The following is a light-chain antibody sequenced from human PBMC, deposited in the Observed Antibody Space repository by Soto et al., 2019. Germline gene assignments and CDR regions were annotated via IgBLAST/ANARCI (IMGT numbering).Light chain of an antibody. J-gene: IGKJ1*01. V-gene: IGKV1-5*03. CDR3: QQDNSYFGT. CDR1: QSISSW. CDR2: KAS. Sequence: DIQMTQSPSTLSASVGDRVTITCRASQSISSWLAWYQQKPGKAPKLLIYKASSLESGVPSRFSGSGSGTEFTLTISSLQPDDFATYYCQQDNSYFGTFGQGTKVDIK.